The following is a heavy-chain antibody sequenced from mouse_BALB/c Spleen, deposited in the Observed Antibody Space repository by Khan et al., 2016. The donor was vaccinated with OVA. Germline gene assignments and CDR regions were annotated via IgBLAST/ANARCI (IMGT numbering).Heavy chain of an antibody. CDR2: INTNTREP. CDR1: GYTFTNYG. CDR3: ARRSIYYGYFDV. J-gene: IGHJ1*01. V-gene: IGHV9-3*02. Sequence: QSQLVQSGPELKKPGETVKISCKASGYTFTNYGMNWVKQAPGKGLKWMGWINTNTREPTYAEEFKGRFAFSLETSASTAYLQINNLKNEDTATXFCARRSIYYGYFDVWGAGTTVTVSS. D-gene: IGHD2-1*01.